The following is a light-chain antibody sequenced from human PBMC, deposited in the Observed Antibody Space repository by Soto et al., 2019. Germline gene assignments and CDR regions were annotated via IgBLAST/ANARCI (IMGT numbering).Light chain of an antibody. J-gene: IGLJ3*02. V-gene: IGLV1-47*01. CDR3: AAWDASLSGPV. CDR2: RND. Sequence: QSVVTQPPSASGTPGQRVTISCSGSSSNIGSNYVYWYQQLPGTAPKLLIYRNDQRPSGVPDRFSGSTSGTSASLAISGLRSEDEADYYCAAWDASLSGPVFGGGTKLTVL. CDR1: SSNIGSNY.